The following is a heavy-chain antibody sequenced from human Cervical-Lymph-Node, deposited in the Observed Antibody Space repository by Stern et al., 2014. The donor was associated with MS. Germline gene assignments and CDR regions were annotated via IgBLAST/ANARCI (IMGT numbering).Heavy chain of an antibody. D-gene: IGHD2-15*01. CDR3: AREGEYCSGSRCYPFLDY. J-gene: IGHJ4*02. CDR1: GGSLRSYY. CDR2: IYPTGSV. V-gene: IGHV4-59*01. Sequence: QVQLQESGPGLVKPSETLSLTCNVSGGSLRSYYWNWIRQAPGKGLEWLGFIYPTGSVNYNPSLSSRVAMSVDTSKNQFSLTVSSVTAADTAVYYCAREGEYCSGSRCYPFLDYWGQGTLVTVSS.